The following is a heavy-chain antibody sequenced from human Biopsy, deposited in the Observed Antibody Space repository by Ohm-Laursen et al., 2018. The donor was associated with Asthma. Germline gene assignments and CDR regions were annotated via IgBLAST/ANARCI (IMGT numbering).Heavy chain of an antibody. CDR2: INPNSGAT. V-gene: IGHV1-2*06. Sequence: ASVKVSCKASGYPFIGYHIHWMRQAPGQGLEWMGRINPNSGATNYAKKFQGRVTMTRDTSTSTVYMELSSLRSEDTAVYYCARAGALIVGATMGYWGQGTLVTVSS. CDR3: ARAGALIVGATMGY. J-gene: IGHJ4*02. D-gene: IGHD1-26*01. CDR1: GYPFIGYH.